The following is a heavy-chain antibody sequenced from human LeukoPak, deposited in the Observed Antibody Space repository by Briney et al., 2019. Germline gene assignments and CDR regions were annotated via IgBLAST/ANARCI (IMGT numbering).Heavy chain of an antibody. CDR1: GYSLTALS. Sequence: ASVKVSCKVSGYSLTALSMHWVRQAPGKGLEWMGGFDPEVGKTMYAEKLDGRLTVTDDTSTDTAYMQLSSLRLEDTAVYYCASDMVGYCGDVTCYSEAYWGQGTLVTVSS. D-gene: IGHD2-21*01. V-gene: IGHV1-24*01. J-gene: IGHJ4*02. CDR3: ASDMVGYCGDVTCYSEAY. CDR2: FDPEVGKT.